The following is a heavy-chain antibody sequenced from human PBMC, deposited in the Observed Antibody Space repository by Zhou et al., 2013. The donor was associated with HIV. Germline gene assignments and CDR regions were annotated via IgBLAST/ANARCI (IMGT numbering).Heavy chain of an antibody. V-gene: IGHV1-69*04. CDR3: ARERREEDAGYYYYYYMDV. Sequence: QVQLVQSGAEVKKPGSSVKVSCKASGGTFSSYAISWVRQAPGQGLEWMGRIIPILGIANYAQKFQGRVTITADKSTSTAYMELSSLRSEDTAVYYCARERREEDAGYYYYYYMDVWGKGTTVTVSS. J-gene: IGHJ6*03. D-gene: IGHD1-26*01. CDR2: IIPILGIA. CDR1: GGTFSSYA.